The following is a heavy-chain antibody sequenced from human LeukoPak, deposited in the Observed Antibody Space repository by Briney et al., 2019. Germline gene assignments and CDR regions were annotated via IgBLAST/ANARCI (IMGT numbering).Heavy chain of an antibody. CDR2: IHYSGAI. CDR1: GESFSGYY. Sequence: PSETLSLTCAVYGESFSGYYWTWIRQTPGKGLEWIGEIHYSGAINHNPSLKSRVAISVDTSKNQFSLKLTSLTAADAAVHYCARGIRELQLKYYHYYYYMDVWGKGTTVTVSS. V-gene: IGHV4-34*01. D-gene: IGHD3-10*01. CDR3: ARGIRELQLKYYHYYYYMDV. J-gene: IGHJ6*03.